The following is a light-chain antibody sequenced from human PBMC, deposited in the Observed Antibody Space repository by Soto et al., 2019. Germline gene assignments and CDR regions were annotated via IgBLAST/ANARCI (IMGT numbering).Light chain of an antibody. CDR1: QSVSGN. Sequence: EIVMTQSPATLSVAPGERVTLSCRASQSVSGNLAWYQQNPGQAPRLLIYGASTRATGIPARFSGSGSGTEFTLTISSLQSEDFAVYYCQQYSNWLFTFGGGTRVEIK. V-gene: IGKV3-15*01. CDR2: GAS. J-gene: IGKJ4*01. CDR3: QQYSNWLFT.